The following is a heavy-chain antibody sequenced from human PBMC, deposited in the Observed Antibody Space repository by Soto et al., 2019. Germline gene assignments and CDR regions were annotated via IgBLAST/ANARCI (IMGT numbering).Heavy chain of an antibody. V-gene: IGHV1-18*01. CDR2: ISGYNGNT. J-gene: IGHJ6*02. D-gene: IGHD6-19*01. CDR1: GYTFSNYG. Sequence: QVQLVQSGAEVKKPGASVTVSCKTSGYTFSNYGINWVRQAPGQGIEWMGWISGYNGNTNYAQTVQGRGTMTTDTSTGTVYMELRSLKSDDKAIYYCSRFIMVGGWFDPNYYHGMDVWGQGTTVTVSS. CDR3: SRFIMVGGWFDPNYYHGMDV.